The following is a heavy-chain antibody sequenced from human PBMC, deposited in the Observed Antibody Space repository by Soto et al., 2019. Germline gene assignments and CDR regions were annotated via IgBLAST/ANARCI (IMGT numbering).Heavy chain of an antibody. Sequence: SETLSLTCAVYGGSFSGYYWTWIRQPPGTGLEWIGEINPGGSTYYNPSLKSRVTISVDTSKNQFSLKLTSVTAADTAVYYCARDKITGSFDYWGQGTLVTVSS. D-gene: IGHD2-8*02. V-gene: IGHV4-34*01. CDR1: GGSFSGYY. J-gene: IGHJ4*02. CDR2: INPGGST. CDR3: ARDKITGSFDY.